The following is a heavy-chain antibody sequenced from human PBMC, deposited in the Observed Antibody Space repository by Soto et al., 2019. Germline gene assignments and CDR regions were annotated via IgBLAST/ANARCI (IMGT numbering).Heavy chain of an antibody. CDR3: ARARPVLLWFGEFPLDY. V-gene: IGHV4-34*01. CDR2: INHSGST. CDR1: GGSFSGYY. Sequence: SETLSLTCAVYGGSFSGYYWSWIRQPPGKGLEWIGEINHSGSTNYNPSLKSRVTISVDTSKNQFSLKLSSVTAADTAVYYCARARPVLLWFGEFPLDYWGQGTLVTVSS. J-gene: IGHJ4*02. D-gene: IGHD3-10*01.